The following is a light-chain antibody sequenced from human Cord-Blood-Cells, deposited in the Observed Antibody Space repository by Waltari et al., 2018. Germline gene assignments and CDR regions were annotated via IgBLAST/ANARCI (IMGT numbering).Light chain of an antibody. V-gene: IGLV2-23*02. J-gene: IGLJ1*01. CDR1: SSDVGSYNL. CDR3: CSYAGSSTV. Sequence: QSALTQPASVSGSPGQSITISCTGTSSDVGSYNLVSWYQQHPGKAPKLMIYEDSKRPSGVSNRFSGSKTGNTASLASSGLQAEDEADYYCCSYAGSSTVFGTGTKVTVL. CDR2: EDS.